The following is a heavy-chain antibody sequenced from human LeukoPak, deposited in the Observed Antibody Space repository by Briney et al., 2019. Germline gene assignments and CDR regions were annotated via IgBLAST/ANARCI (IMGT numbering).Heavy chain of an antibody. J-gene: IGHJ4*02. D-gene: IGHD3-22*01. Sequence: PSETLSLTCTVSGDSISSGGYFWSWIRQHPGKGLEWIGYIYYTGSTYYNPSLKSRVTISVDTSKNQFSLKLSSVTAADTAVYYCTRDGPRSSGYPDNWGQGALVIVSS. CDR2: IYYTGST. V-gene: IGHV4-31*03. CDR3: TRDGPRSSGYPDN. CDR1: GDSISSGGYF.